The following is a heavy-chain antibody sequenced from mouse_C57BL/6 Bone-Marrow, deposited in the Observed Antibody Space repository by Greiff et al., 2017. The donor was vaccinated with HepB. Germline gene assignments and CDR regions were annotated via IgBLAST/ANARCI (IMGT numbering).Heavy chain of an antibody. V-gene: IGHV5-9-1*02. CDR1: GFTFSSYA. J-gene: IGHJ1*03. CDR3: TRGYYGSPWYFDV. CDR2: ISSGGDYI. Sequence: EVKLMESGEGLVKPGGSLKLSCAASGFTFSSYAMSWVRQTPEKRLEWVAYISSGGDYIYYADTVKGRFTISRDNARNSLYLQMSSLKSEDTAMYYCTRGYYGSPWYFDVWGTGTTVTVSS. D-gene: IGHD1-1*01.